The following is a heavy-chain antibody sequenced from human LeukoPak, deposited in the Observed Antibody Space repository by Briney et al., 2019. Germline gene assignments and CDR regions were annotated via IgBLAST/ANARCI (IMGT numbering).Heavy chain of an antibody. CDR1: GGSFIGHY. CDR2: INHSGGT. Sequence: SETLSLTCAVYGGSFIGHYWSWVRQPPGKGLEWIGEINHSGGTSYNPSLNSRVTISVDTSKNQFSLKLSSVTAADTAVYYCAKQKRQLVIDYWGQGTLVTVSS. V-gene: IGHV4-34*01. CDR3: AKQKRQLVIDY. J-gene: IGHJ4*02. D-gene: IGHD6-6*01.